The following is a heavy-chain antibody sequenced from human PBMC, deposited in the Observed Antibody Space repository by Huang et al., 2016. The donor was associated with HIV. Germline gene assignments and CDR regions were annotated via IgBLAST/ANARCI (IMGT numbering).Heavy chain of an antibody. D-gene: IGHD2-15*01. CDR3: AREMYGGILDTDAFDI. Sequence: EVQLVESGGGLVQPGGSLRLSCAASGFTFSSYWMHWVRQAPGKGLVWVSRINSDGRSTSYADSVKGRFTISRDNAKNTLYLQMNSLRAEDTAVYYCAREMYGGILDTDAFDIWGQGTMVTVSS. CDR2: INSDGRST. V-gene: IGHV3-74*01. J-gene: IGHJ3*02. CDR1: GFTFSSYW.